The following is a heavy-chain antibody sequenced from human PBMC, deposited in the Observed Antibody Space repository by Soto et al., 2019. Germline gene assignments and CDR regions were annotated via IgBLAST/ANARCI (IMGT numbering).Heavy chain of an antibody. CDR3: ARRHLAVAGSPWFDP. V-gene: IGHV2-26*01. D-gene: IGHD6-19*01. J-gene: IGHJ5*02. CDR1: GLSITDSEMG. Sequence: QVTLKESGPVLVNPTETLTLICTVSGLSITDSEMGVSWIRQPPGQPLEWLAHIDSSGEKSYRTFLKSRLAISKDTSKSQIVLTMTNMDPADTATYYCARRHLAVAGSPWFDPWGQGIPVTVSS. CDR2: IDSSGEK.